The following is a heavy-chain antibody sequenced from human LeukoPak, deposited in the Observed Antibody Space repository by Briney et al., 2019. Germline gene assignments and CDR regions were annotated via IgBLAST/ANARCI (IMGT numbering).Heavy chain of an antibody. Sequence: PGGSLRLSCAASGFTFSSYAMSWVRQAPGKGLEWVSGIIDSGGSTYYADSVKGRFTISRDNAKNSLYLQMNSLRAEDTAVYYCARIISAVYSGSYQAPIDYWGQGTLVTVSS. V-gene: IGHV3-23*01. D-gene: IGHD1-26*01. CDR3: ARIISAVYSGSYQAPIDY. CDR2: IIDSGGST. CDR1: GFTFSSYA. J-gene: IGHJ4*02.